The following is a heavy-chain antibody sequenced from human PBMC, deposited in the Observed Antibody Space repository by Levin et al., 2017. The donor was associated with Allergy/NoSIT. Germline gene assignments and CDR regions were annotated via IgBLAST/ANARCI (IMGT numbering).Heavy chain of an antibody. CDR3: ARGYSSGRYVGWFDH. CDR1: GFTFNSYA. Sequence: GGSLRLSCAVSGFTFNSYAMSWVRQAPGKGLEWVSGITGGDLSTYYADSVKGRFTIFRDHSTNTLILQMNSLRAEDTAVYYCARGYSSGRYVGWFDHWGQGTQVTVSS. D-gene: IGHD6-19*01. J-gene: IGHJ5*02. V-gene: IGHV3-23*01. CDR2: ITGGDLST.